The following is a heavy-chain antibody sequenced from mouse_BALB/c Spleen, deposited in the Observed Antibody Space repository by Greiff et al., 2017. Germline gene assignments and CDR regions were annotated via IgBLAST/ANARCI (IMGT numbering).Heavy chain of an antibody. J-gene: IGHJ2*01. D-gene: IGHD3-3*01. V-gene: IGHV3-2*02. CDR3: ARSGLGQDYFDY. CDR2: ISYSGST. CDR1: GYSITSDYA. Sequence: EVKLMESGPGLVKPSQSLSLTCTVTGYSITSDYAWNWIRQFPGNKLEWMGYISYSGSTSYNPSLKSRISITRDTSKNQFFLQLNSVTTEDTATYYCARSGLGQDYFDYWGQGTTLTVSS.